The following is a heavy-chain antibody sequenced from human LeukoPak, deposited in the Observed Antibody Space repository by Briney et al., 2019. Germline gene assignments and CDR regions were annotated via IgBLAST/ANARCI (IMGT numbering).Heavy chain of an antibody. Sequence: GGSLRLSCAASGFTFSSYGMHWVRQAPGKGLEWVAFIRYDGSNKYYADSVKGRFTISRDNSKNTLYLQMNSLRAEDTAVYYCAKADVEGKIVVVVAATGFDYWGQGTLVTVSS. V-gene: IGHV3-30*02. J-gene: IGHJ4*02. CDR1: GFTFSSYG. CDR3: AKADVEGKIVVVVAATGFDY. D-gene: IGHD2-15*01. CDR2: IRYDGSNK.